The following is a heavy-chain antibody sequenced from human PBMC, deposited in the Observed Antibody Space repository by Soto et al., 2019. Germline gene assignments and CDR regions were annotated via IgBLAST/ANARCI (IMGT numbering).Heavy chain of an antibody. V-gene: IGHV1-69*06. Sequence: QVQLVQSGAEVKKPGSSVKVSCKASGGTFTTYAISWVRQAPGQGLEWIGGSIPIFGTSNYAQKFQGRVTFSADTYTSTAYMELSSLRSEDTAVYYCARSALPSAINNWFDPWGQGTLVTVSS. D-gene: IGHD2-2*01. CDR1: GGTFTTYA. CDR3: ARSALPSAINNWFDP. CDR2: SIPIFGTS. J-gene: IGHJ5*02.